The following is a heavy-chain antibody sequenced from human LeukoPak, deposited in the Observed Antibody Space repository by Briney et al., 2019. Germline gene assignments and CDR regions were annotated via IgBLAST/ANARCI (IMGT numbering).Heavy chain of an antibody. D-gene: IGHD3-10*01. Sequence: GGSLRLSCAASGFTFSNYWMSWVRQAPGKGLEWVANIKDDGSGKYYVDSLKGRFTISRDNAKNSLYLQMNSLRAEDTAVYYCARDRSYGSGSYYYYYYMGVWGKGTTVTISS. CDR2: IKDDGSGK. J-gene: IGHJ6*03. CDR3: ARDRSYGSGSYYYYYYMGV. V-gene: IGHV3-7*01. CDR1: GFTFSNYW.